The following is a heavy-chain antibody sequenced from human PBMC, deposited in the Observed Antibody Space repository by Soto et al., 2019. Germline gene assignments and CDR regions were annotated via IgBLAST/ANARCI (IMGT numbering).Heavy chain of an antibody. V-gene: IGHV3-30-3*01. CDR2: ISYDGSNK. CDR3: ASADSNSDYYGMDV. Sequence: QVQLVESGGGVVQPGRSLRLSCAASGFTFSSYAMHWVRQAPGKGLEWVAVISYDGSNKYYADSVKGRFTISRDNSKNTLYLQMNSLRAEDTAVYYCASADSNSDYYGMDVWGQGTTVTVSS. D-gene: IGHD4-4*01. J-gene: IGHJ6*02. CDR1: GFTFSSYA.